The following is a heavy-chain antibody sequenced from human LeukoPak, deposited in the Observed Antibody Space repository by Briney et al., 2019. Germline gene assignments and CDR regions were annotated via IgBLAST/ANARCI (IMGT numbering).Heavy chain of an antibody. J-gene: IGHJ4*02. D-gene: IGHD1-1*01. CDR1: GFIFNNYA. V-gene: IGHV3-9*01. CDR2: ISWNSGSI. CDR3: AKVHGVPY. Sequence: SLRLSCAGSGFIFNNYAMHWVRQPPGKGLEWVSGISWNSGSIDYADSVKGRFTISRDNAKNSLYLQMNSLRVEDTALYYCAKVHGVPYWGQGTLVTVSS.